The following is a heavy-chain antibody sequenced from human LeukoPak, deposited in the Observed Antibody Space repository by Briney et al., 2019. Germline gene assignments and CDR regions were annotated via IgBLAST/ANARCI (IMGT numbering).Heavy chain of an antibody. CDR2: INHSGST. J-gene: IGHJ4*02. CDR3: ARERSLYDFWSGSRDY. CDR1: GGSISSYY. Sequence: SETLSLTCTVSGGSISSYYWNWIRQPPGKGLEWIGEINHSGSTNYNPSLKSRVTISVDTSKNQFSLKLSSVTAADTAVYYCARERSLYDFWSGSRDYWGQGTLVTVSS. D-gene: IGHD3-3*01. V-gene: IGHV4-34*01.